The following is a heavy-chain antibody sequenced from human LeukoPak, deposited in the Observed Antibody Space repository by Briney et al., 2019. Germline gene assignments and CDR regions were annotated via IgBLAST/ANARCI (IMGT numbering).Heavy chain of an antibody. CDR2: INPNSGGT. J-gene: IGHJ5*02. CDR3: ARDLYSNYDWFDP. CDR1: GYTFTGYY. D-gene: IGHD4-11*01. Sequence: GASAKVSCKASGYTFTGYYMHWVRQAPGQGLEWMGRINPNSGGTNYAQKFQGRVTMTRDTSISTAYMELSRLRSDDTAVYYCARDLYSNYDWFDPWGQGTLVTVSS. V-gene: IGHV1-2*06.